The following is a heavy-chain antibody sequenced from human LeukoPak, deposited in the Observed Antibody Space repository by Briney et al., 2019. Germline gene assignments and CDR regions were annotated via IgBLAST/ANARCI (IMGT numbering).Heavy chain of an antibody. D-gene: IGHD7-27*01. CDR1: GGSISSYY. J-gene: IGHJ3*02. CDR3: ARPFLTGDDAFDI. Sequence: PSETLSLTCTVSGGSISSYYWSWIRQPPGKGLEWIGYIYYSGSTNYNPSLKSRVTISVDTSKNQFSLKLSSVTAADTAVYYCARPFLTGDDAFDIWGQGTMVTVPS. CDR2: IYYSGST. V-gene: IGHV4-59*08.